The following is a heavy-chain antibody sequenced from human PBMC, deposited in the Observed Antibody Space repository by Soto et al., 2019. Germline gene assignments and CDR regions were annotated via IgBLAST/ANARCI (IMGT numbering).Heavy chain of an antibody. CDR2: INQDGSQK. J-gene: IGHJ1*01. V-gene: IGHV3-7*01. Sequence: EVQLVESGGGFVQPGGSLRLSCAGSGFRFSNSWMSWVRQAPGKGLEWVAHINQDGSQKYYVDSAKGRFTISRDNAKTALFLQMNNLRAEDTAVYYCATWADEADEDQFQHCGQGTLVTVSS. D-gene: IGHD2-15*01. CDR1: GFRFSNSW. CDR3: ATWADEADEDQFQH.